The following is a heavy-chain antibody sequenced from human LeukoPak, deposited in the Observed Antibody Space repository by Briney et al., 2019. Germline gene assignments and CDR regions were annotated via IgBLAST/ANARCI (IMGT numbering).Heavy chain of an antibody. V-gene: IGHV3-74*01. D-gene: IGHD1-14*01. CDR2: INADGSTT. CDR1: GFTFGNSW. J-gene: IGHJ3*01. CDR3: VVVVEPPDSDGFDV. Sequence: GGSLRLSCAASGFTFGNSWVHWVRQAPGKGLVWVSLINADGSTTTYADSVKGRFTISRDNARNTVSLQMNSLTIEDTAVYYCVVVVEPPDSDGFDVWGQGTMITFSS.